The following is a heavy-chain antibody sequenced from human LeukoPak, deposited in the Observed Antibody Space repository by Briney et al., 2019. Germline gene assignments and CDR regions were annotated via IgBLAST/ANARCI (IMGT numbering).Heavy chain of an antibody. CDR3: AKGKHCSSTSCSSKYYYGMDV. D-gene: IGHD2-2*01. CDR1: GFTFSSYG. J-gene: IGHJ6*02. Sequence: PGGSLRLSCAASGFTFSSYGMHWVRQAPGKGLGWVAVISYDGSNKYYADSVKGRFTISRDNSKNTLYLQMNSLRAEDTAVYYCAKGKHCSSTSCSSKYYYGMDVWGQGTTVTVSS. CDR2: ISYDGSNK. V-gene: IGHV3-30*18.